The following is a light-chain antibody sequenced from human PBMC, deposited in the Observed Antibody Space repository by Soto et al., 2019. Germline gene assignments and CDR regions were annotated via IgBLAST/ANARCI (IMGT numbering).Light chain of an antibody. V-gene: IGKV3-20*01. CDR1: QSVSSND. CDR2: GAS. J-gene: IGKJ1*01. CDR3: QQYGRSPRT. Sequence: SGWTQSPGTLSLSPGQRATLSCRASQSVSSNDLAWYQQKPGHAPRLLIYGASNRATGIPDSCSGRGAGPDFTLTISRLEPEDFALYYCQQYGRSPRTFGQGTKVEI.